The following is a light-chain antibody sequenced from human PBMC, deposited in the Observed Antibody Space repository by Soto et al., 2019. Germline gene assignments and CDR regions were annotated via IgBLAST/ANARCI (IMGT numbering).Light chain of an antibody. J-gene: IGKJ1*01. CDR3: QHYNMYSPWT. CDR1: QSITTW. CDR2: DVS. Sequence: DIQMTQSPSTVSAYVGDSVTITCRASQSITTWLAWYQQRPGKAPKLLIYDVSSLQSGVPSRFSGSGSGTEFTLTTSSLQPDDFANYYCQHYNMYSPWTVGQGTKVDIK. V-gene: IGKV1-5*01.